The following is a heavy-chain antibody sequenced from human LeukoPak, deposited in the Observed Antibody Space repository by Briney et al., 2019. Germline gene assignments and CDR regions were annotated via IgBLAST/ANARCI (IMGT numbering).Heavy chain of an antibody. J-gene: IGHJ5*02. CDR2: INPNSGGT. Sequence: ASVKVSCKASGYTFTDYFLHWVRQAPGQGLEWMGWINPNSGGTIYAQKFQGRVTMTRDTSISTAYMGLSRLRSDDTAVYYCARGTNIYGSGRDWFDPWGQGTLVTVSS. CDR3: ARGTNIYGSGRDWFDP. D-gene: IGHD3-10*01. CDR1: GYTFTDYF. V-gene: IGHV1-2*02.